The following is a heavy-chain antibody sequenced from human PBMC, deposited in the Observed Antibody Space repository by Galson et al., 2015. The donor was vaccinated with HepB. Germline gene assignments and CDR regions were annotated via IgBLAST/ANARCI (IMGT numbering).Heavy chain of an antibody. CDR2: IWYDGSRK. CDR3: AREALMGAAAAFDL. D-gene: IGHD1-26*01. V-gene: IGHV3-33*01. Sequence: SLRLSCAASGFTFSSYGMYWVRQAPGKGLEWVAMIWYDGSRKNYADSVKGRFTISRDNSKNTLYFQMNSMRDEDAAVYYCAREALMGAAAAFDLWGEGTLVTVSS. CDR1: GFTFSSYG. J-gene: IGHJ3*01.